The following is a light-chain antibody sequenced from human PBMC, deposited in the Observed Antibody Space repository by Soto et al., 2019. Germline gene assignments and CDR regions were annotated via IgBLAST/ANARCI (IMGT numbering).Light chain of an antibody. Sequence: QSVLTQPASVSGSPGQSIAISCTGTSSDVGGHNYVSWYQQHPGKAPKLMISEVSNRPSGVSNRFSGSKSGNTASLTISGLQAEDEVDYYCSSYTSSSTYVFGTGTKLTVL. J-gene: IGLJ1*01. CDR3: SSYTSSSTYV. CDR2: EVS. CDR1: SSDVGGHNY. V-gene: IGLV2-14*01.